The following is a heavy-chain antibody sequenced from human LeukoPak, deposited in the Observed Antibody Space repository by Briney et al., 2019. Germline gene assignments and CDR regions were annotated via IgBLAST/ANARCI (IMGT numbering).Heavy chain of an antibody. CDR1: GGSISTDH. Sequence: SETLSLTCTVSGGSISTDHWNWIRQPAGKGLEWIGRIYISGSTNYNPSLKSRVTVSVDTSKNLYSLNLRSVTAADTAVYYCAREGAARPGFDYWGQGTLVTVSS. J-gene: IGHJ4*02. V-gene: IGHV4-4*07. D-gene: IGHD6-6*01. CDR3: AREGAARPGFDY. CDR2: IYISGST.